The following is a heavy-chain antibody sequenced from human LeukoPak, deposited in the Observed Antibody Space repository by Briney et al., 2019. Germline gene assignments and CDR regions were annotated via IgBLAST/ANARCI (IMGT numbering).Heavy chain of an antibody. CDR3: AKLCTGFGFDY. V-gene: IGHV3-23*01. CDR1: GFTFTNYA. Sequence: GGSLRLSCVVSGFTFTNYAMSWVRQAPGKGLEWVSAISGSSGSTYYADSVKGRFTISRDNSKNTLYLQMNSLRAEDTAVYYCAKLCTGFGFDYWGQGTLVTVSS. CDR2: ISGSSGST. D-gene: IGHD2-8*02. J-gene: IGHJ4*02.